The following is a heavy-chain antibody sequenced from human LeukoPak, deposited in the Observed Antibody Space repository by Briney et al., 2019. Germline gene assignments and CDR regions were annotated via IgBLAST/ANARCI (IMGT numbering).Heavy chain of an antibody. CDR1: GYTFTSYG. D-gene: IGHD6-25*01. Sequence: EASVKVSCKASGYTFTSYGISWVRQAPGQGLEWMGWISAYNGNTNYAQKLQGRVTMTTDTPTSTAYMELRSLRSDDTALYYCERDSGTLYYYGMDVWGQGTTVTVSS. CDR3: ERDSGTLYYYGMDV. V-gene: IGHV1-18*01. J-gene: IGHJ6*02. CDR2: ISAYNGNT.